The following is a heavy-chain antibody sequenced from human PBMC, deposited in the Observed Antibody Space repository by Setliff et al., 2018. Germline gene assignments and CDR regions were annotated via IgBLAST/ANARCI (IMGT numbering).Heavy chain of an antibody. CDR2: INHSGST. J-gene: IGHJ4*02. CDR1: GASFSDYY. D-gene: IGHD7-27*01. V-gene: IGHV4-34*01. CDR3: AKFGPLDLTGDWAFDN. Sequence: ETLSLTCTVYGASFSDYYWGWIRQPPGKGLEWIAEINHSGSTNYNPSLKSRVTISVDTSKKQFSLKLSSVTAADTAVYYCAKFGPLDLTGDWAFDNWGQGTLVTVSS.